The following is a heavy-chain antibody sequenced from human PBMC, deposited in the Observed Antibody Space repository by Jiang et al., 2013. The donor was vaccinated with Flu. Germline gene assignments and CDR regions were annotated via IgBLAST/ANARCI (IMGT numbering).Heavy chain of an antibody. D-gene: IGHD4-17*01. Sequence: GSLRLSCAASGFTFSDCYMSWIRQAPGKGLEWVSYISSSGSTIYYADSVKGRFTISRDNAKNSLYLQMNSLRAEDTAVYYCAVHGDFYYFDYWGQGTLVTVSS. CDR3: AVHGDFYYFDY. CDR1: GFTFSDCY. J-gene: IGHJ4*02. CDR2: ISSSGSTI. V-gene: IGHV3-11*04.